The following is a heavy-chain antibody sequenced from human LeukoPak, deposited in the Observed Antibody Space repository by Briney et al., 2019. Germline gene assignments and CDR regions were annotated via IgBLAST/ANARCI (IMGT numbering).Heavy chain of an antibody. CDR1: GYTFTGYG. D-gene: IGHD2-2*01. CDR3: ARDRCSSTSCYIDY. Sequence: ASVKVSCKASGYTFTGYGISWVRQAPGQGLEWMGWISAYNGNTNYAQKLQGRVTMTTDTSTSTAYMELRSLRSDDTAVYYCARDRCSSTSCYIDYWGQGTLVTVSS. V-gene: IGHV1-18*01. J-gene: IGHJ4*02. CDR2: ISAYNGNT.